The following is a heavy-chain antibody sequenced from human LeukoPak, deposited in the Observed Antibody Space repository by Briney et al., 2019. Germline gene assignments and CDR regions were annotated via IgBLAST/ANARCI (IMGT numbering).Heavy chain of an antibody. J-gene: IGHJ4*02. CDR2: IRYDGSNK. V-gene: IGHV3-30*02. CDR3: AKDQITMVRGVMFHPPSKNPHTLKNFDY. Sequence: GGSMRLSCAASGFSFSDYHMNWVRQAPGKGLEWVAFIRYDGSNKYYADSVKGRFTISRDNSKNTLYLQMNSLRAEDTAVCYCAKDQITMVRGVMFHPPSKNPHTLKNFDYWGQGTLVTVSS. CDR1: GFSFSDYH. D-gene: IGHD3-10*01.